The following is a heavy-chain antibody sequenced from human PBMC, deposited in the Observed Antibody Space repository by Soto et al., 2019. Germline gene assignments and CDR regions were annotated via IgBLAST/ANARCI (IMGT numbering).Heavy chain of an antibody. CDR2: ISYDGSDK. CDR3: ARAEAVAGPYYFDY. D-gene: IGHD6-19*01. J-gene: IGHJ4*02. CDR1: GFTFSSYA. Sequence: GGSLRLSCAASGFTFSSYAMHWIRRAPGKGLEWVAVISYDGSDKYYADSVKGRFTISRDNSKNTLYLQMNSLRAEDTAVYYCARAEAVAGPYYFDYWGQGMLVTVS. V-gene: IGHV3-30*04.